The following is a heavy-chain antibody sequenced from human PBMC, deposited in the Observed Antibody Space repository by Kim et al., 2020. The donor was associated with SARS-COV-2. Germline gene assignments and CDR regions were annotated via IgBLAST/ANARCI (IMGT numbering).Heavy chain of an antibody. J-gene: IGHJ3*02. D-gene: IGHD6-19*01. CDR3: ARAWGSGWYGAFDI. CDR1: GGSISSSSYY. V-gene: IGHV4-39*07. Sequence: SETLSLTCTVSGGSISSSSYYWGWIRQPPGKGLEWIGSIYYSGSTYYNPSLKSRVTISVDTSKNQFSLKLSSVTAADTAVYYCARAWGSGWYGAFDIWGQGTMVTVSS. CDR2: IYYSGST.